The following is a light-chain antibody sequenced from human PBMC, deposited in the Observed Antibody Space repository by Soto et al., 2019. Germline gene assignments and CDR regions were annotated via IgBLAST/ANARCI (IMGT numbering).Light chain of an antibody. J-gene: IGLJ3*02. CDR2: DDD. Sequence: QSVMTQPPSVSAAPGQKVTISCSGSSSNIGGNSVSWYQQLPGTAPKLLIYDDDKRPSGIPDRFSGSKSGTSATLGITGFQTGDEADYYCAAWDDSLNGRVFGGGTKLTV. CDR3: AAWDDSLNGRV. V-gene: IGLV1-51*01. CDR1: SSNIGGNS.